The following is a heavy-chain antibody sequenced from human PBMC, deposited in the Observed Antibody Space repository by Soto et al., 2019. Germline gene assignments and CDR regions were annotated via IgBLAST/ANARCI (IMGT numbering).Heavy chain of an antibody. CDR3: AHRRCYCSGSYCDY. Sequence: QITLKESGPTLVKPTQTLTLTCTFSGFSLSTSGVGVGWIRQPPGKALEWLALIYWDDDKRYSPSLKSRLTIIKDTPKNKVVLTKTNMDPIDTATDYCAHRRCYCSGSYCDYWGQGTLVTVSS. CDR2: IYWDDDK. D-gene: IGHD3-10*01. J-gene: IGHJ4*02. CDR1: GFSLSTSGVG. V-gene: IGHV2-5*02.